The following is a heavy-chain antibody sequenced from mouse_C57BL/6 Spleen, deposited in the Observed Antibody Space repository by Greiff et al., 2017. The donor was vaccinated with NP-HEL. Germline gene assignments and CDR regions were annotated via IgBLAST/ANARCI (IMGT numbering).Heavy chain of an antibody. CDR3: ARSGGPYAMDY. D-gene: IGHD3-1*01. V-gene: IGHV1-55*01. CDR2: INPGSGGT. J-gene: IGHJ4*01. Sequence: QVQLQQPGAELVKPGASVKMSCKASGYTFTSYWITWVKQRPGQGLEWIGVINPGSGGTNYNEKFKGKATLTADKSSSTAYMQLSSLTSEDSAVYFCARSGGPYAMDYWGQGTSVTVSS. CDR1: GYTFTSYW.